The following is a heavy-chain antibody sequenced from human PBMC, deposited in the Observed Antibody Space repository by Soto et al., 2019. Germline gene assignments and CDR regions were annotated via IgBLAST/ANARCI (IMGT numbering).Heavy chain of an antibody. D-gene: IGHD3-3*01. J-gene: IGHJ4*02. CDR1: GITFSSYV. CDR2: ISTSGGST. V-gene: IGHV3-23*01. CDR3: AKTLWSGYHSDYYFNY. Sequence: EVQLLESGGGLVQPGGSLRLSCAASGITFSSYVMSWVRQAPGKGLEWVSAISTSGGSTYYADSVKGRFTISRDNSNNTLYLQMNSLRAEDTAVYYCAKTLWSGYHSDYYFNYWGQATLVTVSS.